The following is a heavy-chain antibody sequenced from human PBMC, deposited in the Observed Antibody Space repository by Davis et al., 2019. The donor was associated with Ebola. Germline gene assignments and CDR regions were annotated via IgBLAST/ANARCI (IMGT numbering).Heavy chain of an antibody. J-gene: IGHJ3*02. CDR3: ARGGYYNFWSGNTHDLSAFNI. D-gene: IGHD3-3*01. CDR1: GDSISSDGYS. V-gene: IGHV4-30-2*01. Sequence: MPSETLSLTCAVSGDSISSDGYSWSWIRQPPGKGLEWIGYIFHSGNTYYNPSIKSRVTISLDGSKNQFPLNLSSVTAADTAVYYCARGGYYNFWSGNTHDLSAFNIWGQGKMVTVSS. CDR2: IFHSGNT.